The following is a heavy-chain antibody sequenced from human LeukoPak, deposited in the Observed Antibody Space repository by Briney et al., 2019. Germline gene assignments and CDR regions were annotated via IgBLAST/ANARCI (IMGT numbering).Heavy chain of an antibody. CDR1: GYTFINYD. Sequence: ASVKVSCKASGYTFINYDINWVRQAPGQGLQWMGWISVYNGYTIYAQNLQGRVTMTTDTSTSTAYMELRSLRSDDTAVYYCARELKGTSLLFLGLKGWFDPWGQGTLVTVSS. D-gene: IGHD2-21*01. J-gene: IGHJ5*02. V-gene: IGHV1-18*01. CDR2: ISVYNGYT. CDR3: ARELKGTSLLFLGLKGWFDP.